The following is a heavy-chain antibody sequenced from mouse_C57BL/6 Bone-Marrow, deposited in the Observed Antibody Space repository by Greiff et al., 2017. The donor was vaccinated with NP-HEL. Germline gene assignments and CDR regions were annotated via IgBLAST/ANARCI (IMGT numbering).Heavy chain of an antibody. CDR1: GYTFTSYW. CDR3: ARLYDYNYYAMDY. D-gene: IGHD2-4*01. CDR2: IDPSDSYT. V-gene: IGHV1-69*01. Sequence: QVQLQQPGAELVMPGASVKLSCKASGYTFTSYWMHWVKQRPGQGLEWIGEIDPSDSYTNYNQKFKGKSTLTVDKSSSTAYMQLSSLTSEDSAVYYCARLYDYNYYAMDYWGQGTSVTVSS. J-gene: IGHJ4*01.